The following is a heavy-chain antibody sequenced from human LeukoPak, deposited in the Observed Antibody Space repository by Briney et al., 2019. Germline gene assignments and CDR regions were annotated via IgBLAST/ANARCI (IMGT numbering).Heavy chain of an antibody. CDR2: VYYSGST. Sequence: TSETLSLTCTVSGGSVSSGSYYWSWIRQPPGKGLEWIGYVYYSGSTNYNPSLKSRVTISVDTSKNQFSLKLSSVTAADTAVYYCVGGSGWYEGYFDYWGQGTLVTVSS. V-gene: IGHV4-61*01. D-gene: IGHD6-19*01. CDR1: GGSVSSGSYY. J-gene: IGHJ4*02. CDR3: VGGSGWYEGYFDY.